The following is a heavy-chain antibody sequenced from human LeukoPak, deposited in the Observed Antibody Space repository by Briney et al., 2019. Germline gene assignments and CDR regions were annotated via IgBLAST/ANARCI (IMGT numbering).Heavy chain of an antibody. J-gene: IGHJ4*02. V-gene: IGHV3-7*01. CDR3: AREGIQLYFPLTH. CDR2: IRQDGSEK. CDR1: GFIFRNYA. Sequence: SGGSLRLSCAASGFIFRNYAMSWVRQAPGKGLEWVANIRQDGSEKYYVDSVKGRFTISRDNAQKSLYLEIDSLRAEDTAVYYCAREGIQLYFPLTHCGQGTLVTVSS. D-gene: IGHD5-18*01.